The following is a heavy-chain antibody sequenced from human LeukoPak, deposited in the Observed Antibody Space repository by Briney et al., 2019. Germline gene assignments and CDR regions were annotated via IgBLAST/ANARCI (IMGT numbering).Heavy chain of an antibody. V-gene: IGHV3-23*01. D-gene: IGHD4-17*01. CDR3: AKDHDYGDYGGYWYFDL. Sequence: GGSLRLSCAASGFTFSSYAMSWVRQAPGNGLEWVSAISGSGGSTYYADSVKGRFTISRDNSKNTLYLQMNSLRAEDTAVYYCAKDHDYGDYGGYWYFDLWGRGTLVTVSS. CDR1: GFTFSSYA. J-gene: IGHJ2*01. CDR2: ISGSGGST.